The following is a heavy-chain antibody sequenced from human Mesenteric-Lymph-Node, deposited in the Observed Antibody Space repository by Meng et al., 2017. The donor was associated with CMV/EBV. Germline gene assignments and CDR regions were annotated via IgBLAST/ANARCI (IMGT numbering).Heavy chain of an antibody. D-gene: IGHD3-10*01. CDR2: INHSGST. J-gene: IGHJ4*02. CDR1: GGSFRGYY. V-gene: IGHV4-34*01. Sequence: TCAVYGGSFRGYYWSWIRQPPGKGLEWIGEINHSGSTNYSPSLKSRLTILVDTSKNQFSLKLTSVTAADTAVYYCAAPYTRIRGLYDYWGQGTLVTVSS. CDR3: AAPYTRIRGLYDY.